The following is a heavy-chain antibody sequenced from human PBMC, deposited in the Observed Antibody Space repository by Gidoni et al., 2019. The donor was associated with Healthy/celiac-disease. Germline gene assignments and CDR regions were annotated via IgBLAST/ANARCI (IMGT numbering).Heavy chain of an antibody. CDR2: ISGSGGST. CDR3: AKDLLRYFDWLFEFDP. D-gene: IGHD3-9*01. Sequence: EVQLLESGGGLVQPGGSLRLSCAASGFTFSSYAMSWVRQAPGKGLEWVSAISGSGGSTYYADSVKGRFTISRDNSKNTLYLQMNSLRAEDTAVYYCAKDLLRYFDWLFEFDPWGQGTLVTVSS. CDR1: GFTFSSYA. J-gene: IGHJ5*02. V-gene: IGHV3-23*01.